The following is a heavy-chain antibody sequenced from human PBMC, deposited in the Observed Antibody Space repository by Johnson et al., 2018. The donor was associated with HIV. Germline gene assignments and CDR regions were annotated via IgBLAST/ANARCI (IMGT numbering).Heavy chain of an antibody. V-gene: IGHV3-13*01. J-gene: IGHJ3*02. D-gene: IGHD6-6*01. CDR3: VRVMGGYYSSSFGNAFDI. CDR1: GFTFSSYD. CDR2: IGTAGDT. Sequence: VQLVESGGGVVQPGRSLRLSCAASGFTFSSYDMHWVRQATGKGLEWVSAIGTAGDTYYPGSVKGRLTISRDNAKNCLYLQMNSLRVEDTALYYCVRVMGGYYSSSFGNAFDIWGQGTMVTVSS.